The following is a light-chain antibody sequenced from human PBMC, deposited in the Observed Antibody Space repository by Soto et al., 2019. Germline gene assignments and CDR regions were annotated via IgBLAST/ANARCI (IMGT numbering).Light chain of an antibody. CDR1: SSNIGTGYD. Sequence: QSVLTQPPSVSGAPGQRVTISCTGSSSNIGTGYDVHWYQQLPGTAPKLLIYGNSNRPSGVPDRFSGSKSGTSASLAITGLQAEDEADYYCQSYDSSLHEGVFGGGTKVTVL. V-gene: IGLV1-40*01. CDR3: QSYDSSLHEGV. CDR2: GNS. J-gene: IGLJ2*01.